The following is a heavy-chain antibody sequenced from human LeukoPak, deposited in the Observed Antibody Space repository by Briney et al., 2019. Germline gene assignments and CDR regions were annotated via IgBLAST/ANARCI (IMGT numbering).Heavy chain of an antibody. CDR2: IYTSDST. Sequence: GGSLRLSCTASDFTVSNNYMTWVRQAPGKGLEWVSFIYTSDSTYYADSVKGRFTISRDNSKNTLYLQMNGVRAEDTAVYYCARIQYGAVAFTGGQGTLVTVSS. J-gene: IGHJ1*01. CDR3: ARIQYGAVAFT. D-gene: IGHD6-19*01. CDR1: DFTVSNNY. V-gene: IGHV3-53*01.